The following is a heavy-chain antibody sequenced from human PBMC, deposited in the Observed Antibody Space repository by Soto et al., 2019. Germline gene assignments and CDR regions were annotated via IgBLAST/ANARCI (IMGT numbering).Heavy chain of an antibody. CDR1: GFTFSSYN. D-gene: IGHD5-18*01. CDR2: ISSSNSYI. Sequence: GGSLRLSCAASGFTFSSYNMNWVRQAPGKGLEWVSSISSSNSYIYYADSVKGRFTFSRDNPKNSLYLQMNDLRAEDTAVYYCARSTWIPQWLLDYWGQGTLVTVSS. J-gene: IGHJ4*02. CDR3: ARSTWIPQWLLDY. V-gene: IGHV3-21*01.